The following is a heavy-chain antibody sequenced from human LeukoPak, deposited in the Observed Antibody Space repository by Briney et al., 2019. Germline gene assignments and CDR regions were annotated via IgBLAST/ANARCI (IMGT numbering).Heavy chain of an antibody. Sequence: SETLSLTCTVSGGSISSSSYSWGWIRQPPGKGLEWIGSIYYSGSTYYNPSLKSRVTISVDTSKNQFSLKLSSVTAADTAVYYCARHSFLEWLAEYPYYFDYWGQGTLITVSS. V-gene: IGHV4-39*01. CDR1: GGSISSSSYS. CDR2: IYYSGST. D-gene: IGHD3-3*01. CDR3: ARHSFLEWLAEYPYYFDY. J-gene: IGHJ4*02.